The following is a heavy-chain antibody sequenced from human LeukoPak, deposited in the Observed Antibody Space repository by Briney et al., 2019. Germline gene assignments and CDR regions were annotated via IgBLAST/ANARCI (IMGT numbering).Heavy chain of an antibody. V-gene: IGHV4-59*08. J-gene: IGHJ4*02. CDR1: GGSISRYY. CDR3: ARHGGSYSFDS. CDR2: ISNTGRT. D-gene: IGHD1-26*01. Sequence: SETLSLTCTVSGGSISRYYWSWIRQPPEKGLEWIGYISNTGRTTYNPSLQSRLTISIDTSKNQFSLRLIFVTAADAAVYYCARHGGSYSFDSWGQGTLVTVSS.